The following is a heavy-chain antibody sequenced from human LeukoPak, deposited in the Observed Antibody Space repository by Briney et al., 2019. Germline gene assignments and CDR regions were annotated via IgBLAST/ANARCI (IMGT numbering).Heavy chain of an antibody. D-gene: IGHD1-26*01. Sequence: ASVKVSFKVSGYTLTKISMHWVRQAPGKGLEWMGGFDPEDGETIYAQKFQGRVTMTEDTSTDTAYMELSSLRSEDTAVYYCAISVVIVGATPAFDIWGQGTMVTVSS. J-gene: IGHJ3*02. CDR1: GYTLTKIS. CDR2: FDPEDGET. V-gene: IGHV1-24*01. CDR3: AISVVIVGATPAFDI.